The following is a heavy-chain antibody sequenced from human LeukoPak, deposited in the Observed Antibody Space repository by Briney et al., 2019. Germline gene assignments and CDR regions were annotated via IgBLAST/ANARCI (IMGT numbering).Heavy chain of an antibody. CDR1: GFTFSSYG. D-gene: IGHD6-19*01. CDR2: ISYDGGNK. Sequence: GGSLRLSCAASGFTFSSYGMHWVRQAPGKGLEWVAVISYDGGNKYYADSVKGRFTISRDNSKNTLYLQMNSLRAEDTAVYYCAKDRWYSSGYFDYWGQGTLVTVSS. CDR3: AKDRWYSSGYFDY. J-gene: IGHJ4*02. V-gene: IGHV3-30*18.